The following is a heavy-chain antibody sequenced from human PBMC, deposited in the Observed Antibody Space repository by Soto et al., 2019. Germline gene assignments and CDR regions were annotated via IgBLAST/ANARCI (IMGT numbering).Heavy chain of an antibody. V-gene: IGHV4-39*01. J-gene: IGHJ4*02. CDR3: ARKQSSGIPSRAAAY. CDR2: IYYSGFT. D-gene: IGHD6-6*01. CDR1: GDYVSSSTYY. Sequence: SETLSLTCTVSGDYVSSSTYYCGWFRQPPGKGLEWIGSIYYSGFTYYNPSLKSRVTISVDTSKNQFSLKLNSVTATDTAVYYCARKQSSGIPSRAAAYWGKGPLVTVPP.